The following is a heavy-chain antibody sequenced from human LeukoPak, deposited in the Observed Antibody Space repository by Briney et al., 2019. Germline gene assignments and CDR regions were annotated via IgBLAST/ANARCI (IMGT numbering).Heavy chain of an antibody. CDR3: ARGPIVVVPAAMVRPFDY. CDR2: INPNSGGT. Sequence: ASVKVSCKASGYTFTGYYMHWVRQAPGQGLEWMGRINPNSGGTNYAQKFQGRVTMTRDTSISTAYMELSRLRSDDTAVYYCARGPIVVVPAAMVRPFDYWGQGTLVTVSS. CDR1: GYTFTGYY. D-gene: IGHD2-2*01. V-gene: IGHV1-2*06. J-gene: IGHJ4*02.